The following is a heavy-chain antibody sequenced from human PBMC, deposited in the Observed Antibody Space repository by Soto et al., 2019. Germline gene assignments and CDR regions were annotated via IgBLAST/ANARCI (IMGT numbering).Heavy chain of an antibody. J-gene: IGHJ3*02. Sequence: QVQLQESGPGLVKPSQTLSLSCTVSGGSVSSGGYYWSWIRQDPGKGLEWLGYLYSNGNTYYNPSLKFLITITAAPSYSQFSLRLSPVTPADRAMYCCARGRLPIQPGFDIWGQGTMVTVSS. D-gene: IGHD5-18*01. CDR3: ARGRLPIQPGFDI. V-gene: IGHV4-31*01. CDR2: LYSNGNT. CDR1: GGSVSSGGYY.